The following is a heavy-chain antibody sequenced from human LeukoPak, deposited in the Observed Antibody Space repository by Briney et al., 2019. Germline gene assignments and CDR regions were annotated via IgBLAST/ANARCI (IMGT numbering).Heavy chain of an antibody. D-gene: IGHD3-22*01. CDR2: IYTSGST. CDR3: ARVPTYYYDSSGYYPYYYYYYMDV. Sequence: PSETLSLTXTVSGGSISSGSYYWSWIRQPAGKGLEWIGRIYTSGSTNYNPSLKSRVTISVDTSKNQFSLKLSSVTAADTAVYYCARVPTYYYDSSGYYPYYYYYYMDVWGKGTTVTVSS. J-gene: IGHJ6*03. V-gene: IGHV4-61*02. CDR1: GGSISSGSYY.